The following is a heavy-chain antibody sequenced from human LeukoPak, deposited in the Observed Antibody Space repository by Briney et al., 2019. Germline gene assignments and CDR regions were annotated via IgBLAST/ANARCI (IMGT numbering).Heavy chain of an antibody. CDR2: IGDNGGDT. CDR3: GRDWKLDY. Sequence: GGSLRLSCAASGFTFNNFAMSWVRQAPVKGLEWVSAIGDNGGDTKYAASVKGRFTIYRDNSRNTLYLQMNSLRVEDTAIYYCGRDWKLDYWGQGTLVTVSS. V-gene: IGHV3-23*01. J-gene: IGHJ4*02. D-gene: IGHD1-1*01. CDR1: GFTFNNFA.